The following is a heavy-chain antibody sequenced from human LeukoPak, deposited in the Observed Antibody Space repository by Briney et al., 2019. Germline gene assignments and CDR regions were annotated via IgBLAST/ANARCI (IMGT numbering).Heavy chain of an antibody. D-gene: IGHD1-7*01. V-gene: IGHV4-39*02. Sequence: SETLSLTCTVSGGSITTSDKYWGWIRQPPGKGLEWIGSMFYGGRTFLAPSLKSRVTMSVDPSKNQYSLRLNSVTAADTAVYYCARVEGFNWNYVFDPWGQGTLVTVSS. CDR3: ARVEGFNWNYVFDP. J-gene: IGHJ5*02. CDR2: MFYGGRT. CDR1: GGSITTSDKY.